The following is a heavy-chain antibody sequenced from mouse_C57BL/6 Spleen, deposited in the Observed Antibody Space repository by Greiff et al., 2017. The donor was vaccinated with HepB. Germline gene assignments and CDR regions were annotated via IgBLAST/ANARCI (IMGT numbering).Heavy chain of an antibody. CDR2: IDPENGDT. CDR3: TSHVITTFAY. CDR1: GFNIKDDY. J-gene: IGHJ3*01. V-gene: IGHV14-4*01. Sequence: EVQLQQSGAELVRPGASVKLSCTASGFNIKDDYMHWVKQRPEQGLEWIGWIDPENGDTEYASKFQGKATITADTSSNTAYLQLSSLTSEDTAVYYCTSHVITTFAYWGQGTLVTVSA. D-gene: IGHD1-1*01.